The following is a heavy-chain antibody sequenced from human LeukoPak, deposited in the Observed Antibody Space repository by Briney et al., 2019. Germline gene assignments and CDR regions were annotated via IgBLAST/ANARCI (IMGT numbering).Heavy chain of an antibody. CDR2: INPNSGGT. J-gene: IGHJ6*03. CDR1: GYTFTGYY. V-gene: IGHV1-2*02. Sequence: ASVKVSCKASGYTFTGYYMHWVRQAPGQGLEWMGWINPNSGGTNYAQKFQGRVTMTRDTSISTAYMELSRLRSDDTAVYYCARWGTMGPAYYYYMDVWGKGITVTVSS. CDR3: ARWGTMGPAYYYYMDV. D-gene: IGHD3-10*01.